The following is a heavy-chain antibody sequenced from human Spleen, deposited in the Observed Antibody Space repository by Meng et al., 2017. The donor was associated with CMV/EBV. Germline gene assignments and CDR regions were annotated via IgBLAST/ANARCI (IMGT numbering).Heavy chain of an antibody. V-gene: IGHV3-48*03. D-gene: IGHD1-26*01. CDR1: RFIFSIYE. CDR2: ISSSGSSI. J-gene: IGHJ4*02. Sequence: GESLKISCAASRFIFSIYEMNWVRQAPGKGLEWVSYISSSGSSIYYADSVKGRFTISRDNAKNSLYLQMNSLRAEDTAVYYCARGRELPFYWGQGTLVTVSS. CDR3: ARGRELPFY.